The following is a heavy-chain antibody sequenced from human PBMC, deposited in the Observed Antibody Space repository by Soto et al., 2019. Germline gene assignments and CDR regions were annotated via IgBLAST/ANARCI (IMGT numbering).Heavy chain of an antibody. V-gene: IGHV1-2*06. CDR3: AREITYGGGSFSLGL. CDR1: GYFFTSHY. J-gene: IGHJ4*02. D-gene: IGHD3-10*01. CDR2: INPNNGDT. Sequence: ASVKVSCKTSGYFFTSHYIHWVRLAPGRGLEWMGRINPNNGDTNSPQKFQGRVTMTSDTSISTAYMEMSGLRSDDTALYYCAREITYGGGSFSLGLWGQGTLVTVS.